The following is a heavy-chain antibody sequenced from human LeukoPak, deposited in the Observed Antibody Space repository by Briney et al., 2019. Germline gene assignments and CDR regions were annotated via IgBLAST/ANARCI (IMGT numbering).Heavy chain of an antibody. CDR3: ARGGSRGENYFDY. Sequence: SVKVSCKASGDTFSSYAISWVRQAPGQGLEWMGRIIPIFGTANYAQKSQGRVTITTDESTSTAYMELSSLRSEDTAVYYCARGGSRGENYFDYWGQGTLVTVSS. CDR1: GDTFSSYA. J-gene: IGHJ4*02. CDR2: IIPIFGTA. D-gene: IGHD6-13*01. V-gene: IGHV1-69*05.